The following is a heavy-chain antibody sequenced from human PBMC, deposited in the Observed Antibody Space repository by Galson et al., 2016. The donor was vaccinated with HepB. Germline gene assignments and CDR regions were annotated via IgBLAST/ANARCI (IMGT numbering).Heavy chain of an antibody. CDR3: ARDREIMYGMDV. D-gene: IGHD1-26*01. Sequence: TLSLTCTVSGGSIRGGGYYWSWIRQHPGKGLEWIGFIYYSGSSNYNPSLESRVTITVDTSKNQFALQLSSVTAADTAVYYCARDREIMYGMDVWGQGTTVTVSS. J-gene: IGHJ6*02. CDR1: GGSIRGGGYY. V-gene: IGHV4-31*03. CDR2: IYYSGSS.